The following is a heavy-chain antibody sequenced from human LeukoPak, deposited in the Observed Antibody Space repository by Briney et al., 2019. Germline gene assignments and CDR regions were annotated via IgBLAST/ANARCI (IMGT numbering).Heavy chain of an antibody. CDR2: FDPEDGET. D-gene: IGHD3-10*01. V-gene: IGHV1-24*01. CDR3: ATRQDLLLWFGELLPRKAYYFDY. CDR1: GYTLTELS. J-gene: IGHJ4*02. Sequence: ASVKVSCKVSGYTLTELSMHWVRQAPGKGLEWMGGFDPEDGETIYAQKFQGRVTMTEDTSTDTAYMELSSLRSEDTAVYYCATRQDLLLWFGELLPRKAYYFDYWGQGTLVTVSS.